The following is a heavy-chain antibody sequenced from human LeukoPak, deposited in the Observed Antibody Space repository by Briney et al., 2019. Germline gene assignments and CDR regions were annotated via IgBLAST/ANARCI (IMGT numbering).Heavy chain of an antibody. D-gene: IGHD3-22*01. CDR3: ARGYYYDSSEYYFDY. CDR1: GFTFSSYA. Sequence: GGSLRLSCAASGFTFSSYAMSWVRQAPGKGLEWVSGISGSSGSTYSADSVKGRFTISRDNSKNTLYLQMNSLRAEDTAVYYCARGYYYDSSEYYFDYWGQGTLVTVSP. V-gene: IGHV3-23*01. CDR2: ISGSSGST. J-gene: IGHJ4*02.